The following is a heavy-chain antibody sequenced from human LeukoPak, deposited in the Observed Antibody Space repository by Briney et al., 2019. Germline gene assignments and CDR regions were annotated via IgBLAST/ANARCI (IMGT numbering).Heavy chain of an antibody. Sequence: PGGSLRLSCAASGLTFSDVWMSWVRQTPGKGLEWVGRIRSKGDGGSTDYAAPVKGRFTISRDDSESTVYLQMNSVKTEDTAVYYCTTGGAPNIQLWSHYYYYYYMDVWGKGTTVTVSS. V-gene: IGHV3-15*01. CDR3: TTGGAPNIQLWSHYYYYYYMDV. J-gene: IGHJ6*03. CDR1: GLTFSDVW. D-gene: IGHD5-18*01. CDR2: IRSKGDGGST.